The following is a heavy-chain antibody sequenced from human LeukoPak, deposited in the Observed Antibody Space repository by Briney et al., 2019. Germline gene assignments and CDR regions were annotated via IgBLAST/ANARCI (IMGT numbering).Heavy chain of an antibody. V-gene: IGHV1-69*04. CDR1: GGTFSSYA. D-gene: IGHD2-2*01. CDR3: ARPLGYCSSTSCQRAFDI. J-gene: IGHJ3*02. CDR2: IIPILGIA. Sequence: ASVKVSCKASGGTFSSYAISWVRQAPGQGLEWMGRIIPILGIANYAQKFQGRVTITADKSTSTAYMELSSLRSEDTAVYYCARPLGYCSSTSCQRAFDIWGQGTMVTVSS.